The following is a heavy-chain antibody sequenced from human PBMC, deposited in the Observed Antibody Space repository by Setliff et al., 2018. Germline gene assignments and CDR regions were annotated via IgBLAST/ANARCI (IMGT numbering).Heavy chain of an antibody. Sequence: ASVKVSCKASRYTFTSYAMNWVRQAPGQGLEWMGWINTNTGNPTYAQGFTGRFVFSLDTSVSTAYLQISSLKPEDTAVYYCARDKGSIGLTGPRCDYWGKGTLVTVSS. CDR2: INTNTGNP. J-gene: IGHJ4*02. V-gene: IGHV7-4-1*02. D-gene: IGHD3-9*01. CDR3: ARDKGSIGLTGPRCDY. CDR1: RYTFTSYA.